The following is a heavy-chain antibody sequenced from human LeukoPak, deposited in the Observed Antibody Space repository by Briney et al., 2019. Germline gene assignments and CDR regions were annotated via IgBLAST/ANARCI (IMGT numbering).Heavy chain of an antibody. CDR3: ARAYSGSYRFDY. V-gene: IGHV4-59*01. J-gene: IGHJ4*02. CDR2: IYYSGST. Sequence: SETLSLTCTVSGGSISSYYWSWIRQPPGKGLEWIGYIYYSGSTNYNPSLKSRVTISVDTSKNQFSLKLSSVTAADTAVYYCARAYSGSYRFDYWGQGTLVTVSS. D-gene: IGHD1-26*01. CDR1: GGSISSYY.